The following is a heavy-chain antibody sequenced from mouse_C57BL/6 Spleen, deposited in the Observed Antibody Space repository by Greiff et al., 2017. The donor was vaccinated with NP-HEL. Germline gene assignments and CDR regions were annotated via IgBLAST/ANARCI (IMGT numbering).Heavy chain of an antibody. Sequence: VQLKESGPGLVKPSQSLSLTCSVTGYSITSGYYWNWIRQFPGNKLEWMGYISYDGSNNYNPSLKNRISITRDTSKNQFFLKLNSVTTEDTATYYCGRVGDSSGYFSWFAYWGQGTLVTVSA. CDR1: GYSITSGYY. CDR2: ISYDGSN. CDR3: GRVGDSSGYFSWFAY. J-gene: IGHJ3*01. D-gene: IGHD3-2*02. V-gene: IGHV3-6*01.